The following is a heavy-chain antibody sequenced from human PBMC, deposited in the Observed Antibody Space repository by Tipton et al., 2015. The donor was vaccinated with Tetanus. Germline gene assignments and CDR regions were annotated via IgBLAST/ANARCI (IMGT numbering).Heavy chain of an antibody. CDR1: GFTFRNYW. J-gene: IGHJ4*02. Sequence: SLRLSCAASGFTFRNYWMHWVRQAPGKGLVWVSRINGEASDTGYADSVKGRFTISRDNAKNSLFLEMNSLRVDDTAVYYCVSGSALDYWGQGTLITVSS. CDR2: INGEASDT. CDR3: VSGSALDY. V-gene: IGHV3-74*01. D-gene: IGHD6-25*01.